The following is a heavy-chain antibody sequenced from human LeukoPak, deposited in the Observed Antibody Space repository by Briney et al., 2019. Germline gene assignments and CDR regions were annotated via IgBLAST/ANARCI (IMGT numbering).Heavy chain of an antibody. J-gene: IGHJ4*02. D-gene: IGHD6-13*01. CDR1: AGSISSGGYY. V-gene: IGHV4-31*03. CDR2: IYYSGST. CDR3: ARGWTAGIAAH. Sequence: PSQTLSLTCTVSAGSISSGGYYRRWIRQHPGKGLEWIGYIYYSGSTYYNPTLKSRVTISVDTSKNQFSLKLSSVTAADTAVYYCARGWTAGIAAHWGQGTLVTVSS.